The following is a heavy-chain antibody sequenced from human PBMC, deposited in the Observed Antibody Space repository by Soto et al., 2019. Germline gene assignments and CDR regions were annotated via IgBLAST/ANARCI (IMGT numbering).Heavy chain of an antibody. V-gene: IGHV3-33*01. Sequence: QVQVVESGGGVVQPGRSLRLSCAASGFAFNTYGMHWVRQAPGKGLEWVALIWYDGSNGYYADYVKGRFTISKDNSKNTLYLKMNSQRAEDTALYYCERNEVNMATISAFDIWGEGTMCTVSS. J-gene: IGHJ3*02. CDR1: GFAFNTYG. D-gene: IGHD5-12*01. CDR2: IWYDGSNG. CDR3: ERNEVNMATISAFDI.